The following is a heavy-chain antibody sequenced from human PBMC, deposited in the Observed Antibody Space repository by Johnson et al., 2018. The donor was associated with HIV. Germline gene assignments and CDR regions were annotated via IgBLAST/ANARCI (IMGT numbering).Heavy chain of an antibody. V-gene: IGHV3-30*02. CDR2: IQYDGSNK. J-gene: IGHJ3*02. CDR3: AKDVNEWVAWIQLWAPAFDI. CDR1: DFTFSSYG. D-gene: IGHD5-18*01. Sequence: QVQLVESGGGVVQPGGSMRLSCAASDFTFSSYGMHWFRQAPGKGLEWVTFIQYDGSNKYYADSVKGRFTISRDNSKNTVYLQMNSLRAEDTAVYYCAKDVNEWVAWIQLWAPAFDIWGQGTMVTVS.